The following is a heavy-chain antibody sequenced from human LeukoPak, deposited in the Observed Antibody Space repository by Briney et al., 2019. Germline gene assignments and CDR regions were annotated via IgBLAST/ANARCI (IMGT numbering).Heavy chain of an antibody. D-gene: IGHD3-22*01. CDR3: ARGQEYYYDSSAYSKFDY. CDR2: IWYDGSNK. CDR1: GFMFRDAA. Sequence: GGSLRLSCAASGFMFRDAAMTWVRQAPGKGLEWVAAIWYDGSNKYYADSVKGRFTISRDNSKNTLYLQMNSLRAEDTALYYCARGQEYYYDSSAYSKFDYWGQGTLVTVSS. J-gene: IGHJ4*02. V-gene: IGHV3-33*08.